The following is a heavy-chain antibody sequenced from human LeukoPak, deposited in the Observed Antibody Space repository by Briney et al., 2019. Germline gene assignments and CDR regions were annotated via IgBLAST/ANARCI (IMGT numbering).Heavy chain of an antibody. D-gene: IGHD1-26*01. Sequence: PGRSLRLSCAASGFTFDDYAMHWVRQAPGKGLEWVSGISWNSGSIGYADSVKGRFTISRDNSKNTLYLQMNSLRAEDTAVYYCATRGATQPPYWGQGTLVTVSS. J-gene: IGHJ4*02. CDR2: ISWNSGSI. V-gene: IGHV3-9*01. CDR1: GFTFDDYA. CDR3: ATRGATQPPY.